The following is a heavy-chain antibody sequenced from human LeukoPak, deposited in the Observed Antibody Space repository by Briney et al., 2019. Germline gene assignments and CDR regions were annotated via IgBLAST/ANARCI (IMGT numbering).Heavy chain of an antibody. CDR3: ARYPRLWFGESLYYYYIDV. J-gene: IGHJ6*03. V-gene: IGHV3-21*01. CDR2: ISSRSRYI. D-gene: IGHD3-10*01. Sequence: GGSLRLSCAASGFTFSSYSMNWVRQAPGKGVEWVSSISSRSRYIYYAYSVKCRFTISSDNANNSLYLQINSLSAEDTAVYYCARYPRLWFGESLYYYYIDVWGKGTTVTISS. CDR1: GFTFSSYS.